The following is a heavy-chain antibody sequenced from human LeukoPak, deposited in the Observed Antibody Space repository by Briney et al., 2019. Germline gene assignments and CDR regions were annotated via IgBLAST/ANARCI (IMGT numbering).Heavy chain of an antibody. CDR2: IYNGGSA. CDR1: GDSISSSPYY. D-gene: IGHD1-7*01. J-gene: IGHJ1*01. Sequence: PSETLSLTCTVSGDSISSSPYYWVWIRQPPGKGLEWIRTIYNGGSAYSTPSLKSRVTISVDTSKNQVSLKLSSVTAADTAVYICAAHQGGTMLASWGQGTLVTVSS. V-gene: IGHV4-39*01. CDR3: AAHQGGTMLAS.